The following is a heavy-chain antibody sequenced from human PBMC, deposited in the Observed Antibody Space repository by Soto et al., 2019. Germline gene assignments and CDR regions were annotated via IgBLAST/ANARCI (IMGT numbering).Heavy chain of an antibody. D-gene: IGHD7-27*01. V-gene: IGHV4-59*01. J-gene: IGHJ6*02. Sequence: SETLSLTCTVSGGSISSYYWSWIRQPPGKGLEWIGYIYYSGSTNYNPSLKSRVTISVDTSKNQFSLKLSSVTAADTAVYFWARMVGNWGRDYYYYGMDVWGQGTTVTVSS. CDR3: ARMVGNWGRDYYYYGMDV. CDR1: GGSISSYY. CDR2: IYYSGST.